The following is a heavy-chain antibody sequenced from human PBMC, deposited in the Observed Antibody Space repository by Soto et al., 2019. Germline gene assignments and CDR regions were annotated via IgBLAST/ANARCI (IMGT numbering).Heavy chain of an antibody. J-gene: IGHJ4*02. CDR3: ARDSSGWYIDY. V-gene: IGHV1-18*01. D-gene: IGHD6-19*01. Sequence: QVQVVQSGAEVKKPGASVKVSCKASGYTFTSYGISWVRQAPGQGLEWMGWINIYNGHTNYAQKSQXXVTMTTDTSTSTAYMELRSLRSDDTAVYYCARDSSGWYIDYWGQGTLVTVSS. CDR1: GYTFTSYG. CDR2: INIYNGHT.